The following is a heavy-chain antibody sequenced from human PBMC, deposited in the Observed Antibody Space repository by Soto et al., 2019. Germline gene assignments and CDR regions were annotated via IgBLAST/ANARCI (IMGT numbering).Heavy chain of an antibody. Sequence: SETLSLTCTVSSAPVSSSPYTWGWIRQPPGKGLEWIGSIYYSGSTYYNPSLNSRVTVSVDTSKNQFSLKVTSVTAADTAVYYCARLHGYCISSSCHGHYAMDVWGQGTTVT. CDR2: IYYSGST. CDR3: ARLHGYCISSSCHGHYAMDV. J-gene: IGHJ6*02. D-gene: IGHD2-2*01. V-gene: IGHV4-39*01. CDR1: SAPVSSSPYT.